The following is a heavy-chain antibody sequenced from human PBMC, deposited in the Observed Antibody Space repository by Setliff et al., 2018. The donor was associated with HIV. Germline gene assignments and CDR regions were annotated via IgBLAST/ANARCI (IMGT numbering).Heavy chain of an antibody. J-gene: IGHJ5*02. V-gene: IGHV4-4*07. CDR3: ARDRHSSGLGSYGP. CDR2: IDSSGTT. D-gene: IGHD3-10*01. CDR1: GGSFGVYR. Sequence: PSETLSLTCTISGGSFGVYRWSWIRQSVGRGLEWIGRIDSSGTTDYKPSLKGRVAISVDTSRNQFSLRVTSVTAADMAVYFCARDRHSSGLGSYGPWGPGILVTVSS.